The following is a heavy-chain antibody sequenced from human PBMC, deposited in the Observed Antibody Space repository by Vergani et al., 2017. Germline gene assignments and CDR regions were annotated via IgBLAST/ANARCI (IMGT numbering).Heavy chain of an antibody. Sequence: QLQLQESGPGLVKPSETLSLTCAVSGYSISSGYYWGWIRQPPGKGLEWIGSIYHSGSTYYNPSLKSRVTISVDTSKNQFSLKLSSVTAADTAVYYCARTEYYYGSGSYYYYFDYWGQGTLVTVSS. V-gene: IGHV4-38-2*01. D-gene: IGHD3-10*01. J-gene: IGHJ4*02. CDR3: ARTEYYYGSGSYYYYFDY. CDR2: IYHSGST. CDR1: GYSISSGYY.